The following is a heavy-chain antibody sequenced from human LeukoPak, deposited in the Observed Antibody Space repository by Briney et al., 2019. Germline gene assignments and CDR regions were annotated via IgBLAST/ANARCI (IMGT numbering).Heavy chain of an antibody. CDR2: INPAASEK. Sequence: GGSLRLSCAASGFTFSDSWVTWVRQAPGKGLEWVANINPAASEKYYVGSVKGRFTISRDNAENSLYLQMNSLRAEDTAVYFCASYYYGSGTSLGYWGQGTLVTVSS. J-gene: IGHJ4*02. CDR3: ASYYYGSGTSLGY. D-gene: IGHD3-10*01. CDR1: GFTFSDSW. V-gene: IGHV3-7*01.